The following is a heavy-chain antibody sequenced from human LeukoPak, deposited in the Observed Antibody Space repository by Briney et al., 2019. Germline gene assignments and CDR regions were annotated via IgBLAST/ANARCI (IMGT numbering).Heavy chain of an antibody. Sequence: GGSLRLSCAASGFTFSSYAMSWVRQAPGKGLEWVSAISGSGGSTYYADSVKSRFTISRDNSKNTLYLQMNSLRAEDTAVYYCAKDPFGVTDYFDYWGQGTLVTVSS. CDR3: AKDPFGVTDYFDY. V-gene: IGHV3-23*01. CDR1: GFTFSSYA. CDR2: ISGSGGST. J-gene: IGHJ4*02. D-gene: IGHD3-10*01.